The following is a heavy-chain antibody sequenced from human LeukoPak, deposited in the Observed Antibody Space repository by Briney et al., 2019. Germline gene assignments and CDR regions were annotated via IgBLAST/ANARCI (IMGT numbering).Heavy chain of an antibody. D-gene: IGHD3-9*01. CDR2: IRYDGRNK. CDR3: ARGGYYNILTGFRGRILGFDS. V-gene: IGHV3-30*02. Sequence: PGGSLRLSCAASGFTFSSYAMHWVRQAPGKGLEWVAFIRYDGRNKYYADSVKGRFTISRDNSKNTLYLQMNSLRPEDTAAYYCARGGYYNILTGFRGRILGFDSWGQGTLVTVSS. CDR1: GFTFSSYA. J-gene: IGHJ4*02.